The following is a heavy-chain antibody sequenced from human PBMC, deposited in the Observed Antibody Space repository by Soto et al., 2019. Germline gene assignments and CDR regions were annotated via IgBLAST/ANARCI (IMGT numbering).Heavy chain of an antibody. Sequence: ETLSLTCRVSGGSFRDSYWSWIRQSSGKGLEWLGYVYYTWSTNYSPALRSRVSISVDTSKNEFSLRLSSVAAADTAVYFCSRSVAAPGAHIDYWGQGTQVTVSS. CDR2: VYYTWST. D-gene: IGHD6-13*01. CDR1: GGSFRDSY. V-gene: IGHV4-59*01. J-gene: IGHJ4*02. CDR3: SRSVAAPGAHIDY.